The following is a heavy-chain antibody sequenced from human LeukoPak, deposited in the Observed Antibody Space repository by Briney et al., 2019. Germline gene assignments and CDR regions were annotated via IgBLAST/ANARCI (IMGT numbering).Heavy chain of an antibody. J-gene: IGHJ4*02. CDR3: AREVAYDF. CDR2: ISSSSSTI. Sequence: GGSLRLSCAASGFTFSSYSMNWVRQAPGKGLEWVSYISSSSSTIYYADSVKGRFTISRDNAKNSLYLQMNSLRAEDTAVYYCAREVAYDFWGQGTLVTVSS. CDR1: GFTFSSYS. D-gene: IGHD3-3*01. V-gene: IGHV3-48*01.